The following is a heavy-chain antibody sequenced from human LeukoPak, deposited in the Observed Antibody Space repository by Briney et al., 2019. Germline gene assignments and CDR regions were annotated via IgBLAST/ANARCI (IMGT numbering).Heavy chain of an antibody. J-gene: IGHJ6*02. Sequence: GGSLRLSCAASGFTFSSYWMHWVRQAPGKGLVWVSRINSDGSSTSYADSVKGRSTISRDNAKNTLYLQMNSLRAEDTAVYYCARVAVLIRDGMDVWGQGTTVTVSS. D-gene: IGHD2-21*01. CDR3: ARVAVLIRDGMDV. CDR2: INSDGSST. CDR1: GFTFSSYW. V-gene: IGHV3-74*01.